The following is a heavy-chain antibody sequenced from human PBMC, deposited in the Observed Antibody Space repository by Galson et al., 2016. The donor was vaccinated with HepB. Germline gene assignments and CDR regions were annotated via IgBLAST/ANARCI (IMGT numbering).Heavy chain of an antibody. Sequence: QSGAEVKKPGESLKISCTGSGYTFGSYWIGWVRQMPGKGLEWMGIIYPGDSDTTYSPSFRGQVTISADKSISTAYLRWSSLKPSDTAIYYCARRDSGWSLFDYWGQGTLVTVSS. J-gene: IGHJ4*02. D-gene: IGHD6-19*01. CDR3: ARRDSGWSLFDY. V-gene: IGHV5-51*01. CDR1: GYTFGSYW. CDR2: IYPGDSDT.